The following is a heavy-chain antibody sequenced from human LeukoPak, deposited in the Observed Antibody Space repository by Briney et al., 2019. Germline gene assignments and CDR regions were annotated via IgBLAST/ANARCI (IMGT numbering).Heavy chain of an antibody. CDR1: GFTFDDYA. CDR2: ISWNSGSI. D-gene: IGHD2-2*01. Sequence: GGSLRLSCAASGFTFDDYAMHWVRQAPEKGLEWVSGISWNSGSIGYADSVKGRFTISRDNAKNSLYLQMNSLRAEDTALYYCAKDPGSAADYYMDVWGKGTTVTVSS. V-gene: IGHV3-9*01. CDR3: AKDPGSAADYYMDV. J-gene: IGHJ6*03.